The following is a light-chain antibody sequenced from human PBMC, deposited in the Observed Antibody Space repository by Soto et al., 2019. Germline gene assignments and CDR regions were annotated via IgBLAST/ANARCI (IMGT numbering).Light chain of an antibody. CDR3: QQYSTWPWT. CDR1: QSVGSD. J-gene: IGKJ1*01. Sequence: DIVMTQSPASLSVSPGEGVTLSCRASQSVGSDLAWYQQKVGQAPTLLMYGSSTRATAIPARFSGSGSGTEFTLTISSLQPEDFAVYHCQQYSTWPWTFGQGTKV. V-gene: IGKV3-15*01. CDR2: GSS.